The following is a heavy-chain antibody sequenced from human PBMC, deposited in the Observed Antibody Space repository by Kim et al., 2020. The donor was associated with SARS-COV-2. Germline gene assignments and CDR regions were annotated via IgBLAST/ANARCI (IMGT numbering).Heavy chain of an antibody. CDR2: INHSGST. CDR3: ARVRSSRFIIFYYYGVDV. D-gene: IGHD6-13*01. J-gene: IGHJ6*02. V-gene: IGHV4-34*01. Sequence: SETLSLTCAVYGGSFSGYYWSGIRQPPGKGLEWSGEINHSGSTNYNPSLKSRVTISVDTSKNQFSLKLSSVTAADTAVYYCARVRSSRFIIFYYYGVDVWGQGTTVTVSS. CDR1: GGSFSGYY.